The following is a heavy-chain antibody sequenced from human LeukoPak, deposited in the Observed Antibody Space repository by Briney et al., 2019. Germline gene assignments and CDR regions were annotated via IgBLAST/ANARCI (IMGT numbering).Heavy chain of an antibody. Sequence: GGSLRLSCAASEFSFSSYWMGWIRQAPGKGPEWVANINQDGSDKYYVESAKGRFTISRDNAKNSLYLQMNSLRVEDTAVYYCARHGHRCCDNWGQGTLVTVSS. J-gene: IGHJ4*02. CDR1: EFSFSSYW. V-gene: IGHV3-7*01. CDR3: ARHGHRCCDN. CDR2: INQDGSDK. D-gene: IGHD2-15*01.